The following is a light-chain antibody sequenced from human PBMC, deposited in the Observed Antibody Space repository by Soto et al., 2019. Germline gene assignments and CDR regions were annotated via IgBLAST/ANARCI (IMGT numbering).Light chain of an antibody. CDR3: QQAIIFPWT. Sequence: DIQMTQSPSTVSASVGDRVTITCRASQGISSWLAWYQQKAGKAPKVLIYGASRLQAGVPSRFRGSGSGSDFTLTISSLQREDFATYYCQQAIIFPWTFGQGTKVEIK. V-gene: IGKV1-12*01. CDR2: GAS. CDR1: QGISSW. J-gene: IGKJ1*01.